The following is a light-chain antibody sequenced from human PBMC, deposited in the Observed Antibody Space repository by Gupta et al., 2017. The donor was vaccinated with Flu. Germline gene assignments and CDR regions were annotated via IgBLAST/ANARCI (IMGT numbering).Light chain of an antibody. CDR2: EVS. CDR3: SSDTSSSNKL. CDR1: SSDVGGYNY. J-gene: IGLJ3*02. Sequence: IAISCTGSSSDVGGYNYVSWYQHHPGKAPKLVISEVSKRPSGVSNRFSGSKAGNTASLTISGLQAEDEAYYYCSSDTSSSNKLFGGGTKLTVL. V-gene: IGLV2-14*01.